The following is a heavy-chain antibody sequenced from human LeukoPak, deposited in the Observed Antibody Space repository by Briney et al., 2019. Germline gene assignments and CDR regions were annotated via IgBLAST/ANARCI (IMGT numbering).Heavy chain of an antibody. V-gene: IGHV3-30*18. Sequence: GGSLRLSCAASGFTFSSYGMHWVRQAPGKGLEWVAVISYDGSNKYYADSVKGRFTISRDNSKNTLYLLMNSLRAEDTAVYYCGKARSPYMVRGVPLDVWGKGTTVTVSS. CDR1: GFTFSSYG. D-gene: IGHD3-10*01. J-gene: IGHJ6*04. CDR3: GKARSPYMVRGVPLDV. CDR2: ISYDGSNK.